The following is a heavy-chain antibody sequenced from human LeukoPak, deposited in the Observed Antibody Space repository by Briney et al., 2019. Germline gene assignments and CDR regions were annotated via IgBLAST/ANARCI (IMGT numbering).Heavy chain of an antibody. V-gene: IGHV3-23*01. J-gene: IGHJ1*01. CDR2: ISGSGGST. CDR3: AKGSGYYPEYFQH. D-gene: IGHD3-22*01. Sequence: PGGSLRLSCAASGFTFSSYAMSWVRQAPGKGLEWVSAISGSGGSTYYADSVKGRFTVSRDNSKNTLYLQMNSLRAEDTAVYYCAKGSGYYPEYFQHWGQGTLVTVSS. CDR1: GFTFSSYA.